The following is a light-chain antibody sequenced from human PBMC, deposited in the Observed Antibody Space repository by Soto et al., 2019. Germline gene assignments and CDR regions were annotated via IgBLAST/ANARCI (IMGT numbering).Light chain of an antibody. V-gene: IGKV3-20*01. J-gene: IGKJ1*01. CDR3: QQYGSSGT. CDR2: GAS. Sequence: EIVLTQSPGTLSLSPGERATLSCRASQSVSNNYLAWYQQKPGQAPRLLIYGASYRATGIPDRFSGSGSGTDFTLTISRLEPEAFAVYYCQQYGSSGTFGQGPKVAIK. CDR1: QSVSNNY.